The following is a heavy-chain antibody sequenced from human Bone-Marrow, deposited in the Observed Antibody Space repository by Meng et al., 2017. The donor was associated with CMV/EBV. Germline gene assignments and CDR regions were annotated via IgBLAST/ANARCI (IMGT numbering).Heavy chain of an antibody. Sequence: GESLKISCAASGFTFSSYAMHWVRQAPGKGLEWVSYISSSGSTIYYADSVKGRFTISRDNAKNSLYLQMNSLRAEDTAVYYCARGSPRHYDAFDIWGQGTMVTVSS. V-gene: IGHV3-48*04. J-gene: IGHJ3*02. CDR1: GFTFSSYA. CDR3: ARGSPRHYDAFDI. CDR2: ISSSGSTI.